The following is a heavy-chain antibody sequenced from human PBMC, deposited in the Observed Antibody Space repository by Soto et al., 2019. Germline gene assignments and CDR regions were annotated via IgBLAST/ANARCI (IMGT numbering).Heavy chain of an antibody. CDR2: IWYDGSNK. CDR1: GFTFSSYG. J-gene: IGHJ4*02. V-gene: IGHV3-33*01. Sequence: PGGSLRLSCAASGFTFSSYGMHWVRQAPGKGLEWAAVIWYDGSNKYYADSVKGRFTISRDNSKNTLYLQMNSLRAEDTAVYYCARAPVAAKYYFDYWGQGTLVTVSS. CDR3: ARAPVAAKYYFDY. D-gene: IGHD6-25*01.